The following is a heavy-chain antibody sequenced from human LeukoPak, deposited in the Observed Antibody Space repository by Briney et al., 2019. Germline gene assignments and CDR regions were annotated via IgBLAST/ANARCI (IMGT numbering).Heavy chain of an antibody. D-gene: IGHD3-3*01. CDR3: AKGSGAYFPDPFDY. CDR1: GFTFSTYA. Sequence: GGSLRLSCAASGFTFSTYAMHWVRQAPGKGLEWVALISYDGSNKYYADSVKGRFTISRDNSKNTLYLQMNSLRAEDTAVYYCAKGSGAYFPDPFDYWGQGSLVTVSS. J-gene: IGHJ4*02. V-gene: IGHV3-30-3*01. CDR2: ISYDGSNK.